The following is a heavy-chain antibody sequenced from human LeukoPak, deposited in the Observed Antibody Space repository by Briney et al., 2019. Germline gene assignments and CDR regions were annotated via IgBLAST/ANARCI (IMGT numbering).Heavy chain of an antibody. CDR3: ARGGLRYCSSTSCYADAFDI. CDR1: GGTFSSYA. Sequence: ASVKVSCKASGGTFSSYAISWVRQATGQGLEWMGGIIPIFGTANYAQKFQGRITITADESTSTAYMELSSLRSEDTAVYYCARGGLRYCSSTSCYADAFDIWGQGTMVTVSS. D-gene: IGHD2-2*01. CDR2: IIPIFGTA. V-gene: IGHV1-69*13. J-gene: IGHJ3*02.